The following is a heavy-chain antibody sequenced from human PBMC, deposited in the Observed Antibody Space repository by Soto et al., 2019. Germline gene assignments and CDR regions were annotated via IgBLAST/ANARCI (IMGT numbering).Heavy chain of an antibody. CDR2: ISDSRIT. Sequence: SETLSLTCIVSGASVTFGNFYWAWIRQPPGKGLEWIGDISDSRITNYNPSLQSRVTIGVDTSMNQFSLRLTSVTAADTAVYYCARGDAINWFDPWGQGTLVTVS. CDR1: GASVTFGNFY. V-gene: IGHV4-61*01. J-gene: IGHJ5*02. CDR3: ARGDAINWFDP.